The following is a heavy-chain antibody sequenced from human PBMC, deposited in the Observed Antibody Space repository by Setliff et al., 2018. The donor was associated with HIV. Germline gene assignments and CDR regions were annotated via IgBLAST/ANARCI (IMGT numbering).Heavy chain of an antibody. D-gene: IGHD3-3*01. V-gene: IGHV3-30*04. Sequence: GGSLRLSCAASGFSFGAHAIHWVRQAPGKGLQWVSVISYDGNNKKYADSVKGRFTISRDNSKNTLYLQMNSLRAEDTAVYYCARGGFGVVIIERLGVDYWGQGTKVTVSS. J-gene: IGHJ4*02. CDR2: ISYDGNNK. CDR1: GFSFGAHA. CDR3: ARGGFGVVIIERLGVDY.